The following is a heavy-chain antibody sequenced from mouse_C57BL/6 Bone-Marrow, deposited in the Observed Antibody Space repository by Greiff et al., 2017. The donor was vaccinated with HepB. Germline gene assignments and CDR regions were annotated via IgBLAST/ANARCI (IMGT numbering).Heavy chain of an antibody. CDR1: GFTFSSYA. Sequence: EVKLVESGGGLVKPGGSLKLSCAASGFTFSSYAMSWVRQTPEKRLEWVATISDGGSYTYYPDNVKGRFTISRDNAKNNLYLQMSHLKSEDTAMYYCARERVYYYGSSPFDYWGQGTTLTVSS. CDR2: ISDGGSYT. D-gene: IGHD1-1*01. V-gene: IGHV5-4*01. J-gene: IGHJ2*01. CDR3: ARERVYYYGSSPFDY.